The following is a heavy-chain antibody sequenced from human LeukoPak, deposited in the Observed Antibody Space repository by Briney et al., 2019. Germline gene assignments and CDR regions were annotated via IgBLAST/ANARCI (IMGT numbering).Heavy chain of an antibody. D-gene: IGHD3-9*01. CDR2: ISHDGTVT. CDR3: TRDVNLNFFDV. V-gene: IGHV3-74*01. J-gene: IGHJ2*01. Sequence: GGSLRLSCVVSGFTFSTYVMHWVRQAPGKGLMWVSRISHDGTVTSYADSVRGRFTVSRDNAKNILYLQMNSLRAEDTAVYYCTRDVNLNFFDVWGRGTLVTVSS. CDR1: GFTFSTYV.